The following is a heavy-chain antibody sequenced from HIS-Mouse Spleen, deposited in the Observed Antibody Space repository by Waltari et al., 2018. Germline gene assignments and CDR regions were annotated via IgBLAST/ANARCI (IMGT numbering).Heavy chain of an antibody. J-gene: IGHJ2*01. CDR3: AREIPYSSSWYDWYFDL. CDR2: IYYSGGT. D-gene: IGHD6-13*01. V-gene: IGHV4-39*07. Sequence: QLQLQESGPGLVKPSETLSLTCTVSGCSISSSSYYWGWIRPPPGEGLEWIGSIYYSGGTYYNPSIKSRVTISVDTSKNQFSLKLSSVTAADTAVYYCAREIPYSSSWYDWYFDLWGRGTLVTVSS. CDR1: GCSISSSSYY.